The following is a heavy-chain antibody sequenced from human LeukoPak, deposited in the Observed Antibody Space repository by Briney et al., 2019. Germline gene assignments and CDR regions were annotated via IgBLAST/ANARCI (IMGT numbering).Heavy chain of an antibody. J-gene: IGHJ3*02. V-gene: IGHV4-59*08. D-gene: IGHD5-18*01. CDR1: GGSINASY. CDR3: ARQPANTAAFDI. Sequence: SESLSLTCTVSGGSINASYWSWIRQPPGKGLEWIAYVRDNGENNYNPSLKSRVAISVDTANNQTSLRLNFVTAADTAIYYCARQPANTAAFDIWGLGTMVTVSS. CDR2: VRDNGEN.